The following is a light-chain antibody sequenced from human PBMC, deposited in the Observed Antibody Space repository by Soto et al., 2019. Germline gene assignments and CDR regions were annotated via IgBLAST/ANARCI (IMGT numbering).Light chain of an antibody. CDR1: SSDIGNYNY. V-gene: IGLV2-11*01. J-gene: IGLJ1*01. CDR3: CSYAGSFIFV. CDR2: DVS. Sequence: QSVLTQPRSVSGSPGQSVTISCTGTSSDIGNYNYVSWYQQYPGKAPKLIIYDVSKRPSGIPDRFFGSKFGNTASLTISGLQAEDEAAYYCCSYAGSFIFVFGTGTKVTVL.